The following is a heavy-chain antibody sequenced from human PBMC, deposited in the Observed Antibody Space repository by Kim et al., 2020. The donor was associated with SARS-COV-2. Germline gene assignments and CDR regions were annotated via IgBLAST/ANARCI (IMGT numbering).Heavy chain of an antibody. CDR3: ARSGGFWRTRNWFDP. J-gene: IGHJ5*02. CDR2: INHSGST. Sequence: SETLSLTCAVYGGSFSGYYWSWIRQPPGKGLEWIGEINHSGSTNYNPSLKSRVTISVDTSKNQFSLKLSSVTAADTAVYYCARSGGFWRTRNWFDPWGRG. CDR1: GGSFSGYY. D-gene: IGHD3-3*01. V-gene: IGHV4-34*01.